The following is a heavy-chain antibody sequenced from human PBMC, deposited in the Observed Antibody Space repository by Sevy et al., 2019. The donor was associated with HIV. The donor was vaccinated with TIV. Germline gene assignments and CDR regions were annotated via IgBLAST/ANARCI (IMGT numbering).Heavy chain of an antibody. V-gene: IGHV4-30-4*01. Sequence: SETLSLTCTVSGGSISSGDYYWSWIRQPPGKGLEWIGYIYYSGSTYYNPSLKSRVTISVDTSKNQFSLKLSSVTAADTAVYYCVGERKMATIVYWGQGTLVTVSS. J-gene: IGHJ4*02. CDR2: IYYSGST. CDR3: VGERKMATIVY. CDR1: GGSISSGDYY. D-gene: IGHD5-12*01.